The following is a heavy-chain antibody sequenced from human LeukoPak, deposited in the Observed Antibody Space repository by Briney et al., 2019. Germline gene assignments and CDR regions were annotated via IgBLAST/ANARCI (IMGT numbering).Heavy chain of an antibody. CDR2: IRYDGSNK. CDR1: GFTFSSYG. D-gene: IGHD3-3*01. J-gene: IGHJ4*02. Sequence: GVSLRLSCAASGFTFSSYGMHWVRQAPGKGLEWVAFIRYDGSNKYYADSVKGRFTISRDNSKNTLYLQMNSLRAVDTAVYYCARDSRRITIFGVVIGVDYWGQGTLVTVSS. V-gene: IGHV3-30*02. CDR3: ARDSRRITIFGVVIGVDY.